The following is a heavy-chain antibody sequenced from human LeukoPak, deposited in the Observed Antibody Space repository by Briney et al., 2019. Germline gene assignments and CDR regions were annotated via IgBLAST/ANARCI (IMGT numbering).Heavy chain of an antibody. CDR1: GYTFTSYD. CDR3: ARAIWATVTSWFDP. Sequence: ASVKVSCKASGYTFTSYDINWVRQAPGQGLEWMGWINTNTGNPTYAQGFTGRFVFSLDTSVSTAYLQISSLKAEDTAVYYCARAIWATVTSWFDPWGQGTLVTVSS. CDR2: INTNTGNP. D-gene: IGHD4-17*01. J-gene: IGHJ5*02. V-gene: IGHV7-4-1*02.